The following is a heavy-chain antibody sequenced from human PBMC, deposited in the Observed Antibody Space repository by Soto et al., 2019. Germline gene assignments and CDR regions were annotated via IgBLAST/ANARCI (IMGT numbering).Heavy chain of an antibody. CDR1: GDSINNYF. CDR3: ARVIPGAEAWFHP. J-gene: IGHJ5*02. Sequence: QVQLQESGPGLVKPSETMSLTCTISGDSINNYFWNWIRQPPGKGLEWIGYISYSGSTSYNPSLQSRVTISSDTSKNQFSLRSLTSDDTAVYYCARVIPGAEAWFHPWGQGTLVTVSS. V-gene: IGHV4-59*01. D-gene: IGHD2-2*01. CDR2: ISYSGST.